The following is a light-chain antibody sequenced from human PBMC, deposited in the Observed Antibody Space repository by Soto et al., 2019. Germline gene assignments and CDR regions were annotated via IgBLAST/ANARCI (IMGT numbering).Light chain of an antibody. CDR2: DAS. V-gene: IGKV3-11*01. Sequence: EIVLTQSPATLSLSPGERATLSCRASQSVSSYLAWYQQKPGQAPRLLIYDASNRATGIPARFSGSGSGTDFTLTINRLEPEDFAVYYCQQYGDLPWTFGQGTKVDIK. J-gene: IGKJ1*01. CDR3: QQYGDLPWT. CDR1: QSVSSY.